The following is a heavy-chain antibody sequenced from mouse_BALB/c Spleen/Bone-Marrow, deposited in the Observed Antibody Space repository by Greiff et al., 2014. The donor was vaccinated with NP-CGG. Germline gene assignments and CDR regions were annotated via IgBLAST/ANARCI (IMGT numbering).Heavy chain of an antibody. CDR1: GYAFTDYL. CDR2: INPGSGST. CDR3: ARYDGYFDY. J-gene: IGHJ2*01. Sequence: VHLVESGAELVRPGTSVKVSCKASGYAFTDYLMEWLKQSPGQGLEWIGVINPGSGSTNYNEKFKDKATLTADKSSSTAYMQLSSLTSDDSAVYFCARYDGYFDYWGQGTILTVSS. D-gene: IGHD2-3*01. V-gene: IGHV1-54*01.